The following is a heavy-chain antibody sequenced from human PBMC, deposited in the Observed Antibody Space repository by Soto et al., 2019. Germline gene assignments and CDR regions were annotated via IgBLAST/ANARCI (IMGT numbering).Heavy chain of an antibody. D-gene: IGHD6-19*01. CDR1: GFTFSSYA. V-gene: IGHV3-23*01. J-gene: IGHJ3*02. CDR3: AKTAHGWFSAFDI. Sequence: EVQLLESGGGLVQPGGSLRLSCAASGFTFSSYAMSWVRQAPGKGLEWVSAISGSGGTTYYADSVKGRFTFSRDNSKNTLDLQMNSLRAEDTAVYYCAKTAHGWFSAFDIWGQGTMVTVSS. CDR2: ISGSGGTT.